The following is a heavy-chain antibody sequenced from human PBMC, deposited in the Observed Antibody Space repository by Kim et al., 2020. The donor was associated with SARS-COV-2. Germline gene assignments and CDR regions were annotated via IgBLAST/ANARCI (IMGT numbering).Heavy chain of an antibody. J-gene: IGHJ4*02. CDR1: GDSVSSNNVA. CDR2: TYYRSKWYH. Sequence: SQTLSLTCAISGDSVSSNNVAWNWIRQSPSRGLEWLGRTYYRSKWYHDYAVSVKTRITINPDTSKNQFSLQLNSVTPEDTAAYYCARGGRGYCSSSTCYFDFWGQGTLVTVSS. V-gene: IGHV6-1*01. CDR3: ARGGRGYCSSSTCYFDF. D-gene: IGHD2-2*01.